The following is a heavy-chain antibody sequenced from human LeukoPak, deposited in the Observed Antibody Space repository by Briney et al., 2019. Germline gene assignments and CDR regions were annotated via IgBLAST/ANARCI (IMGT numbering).Heavy chain of an antibody. D-gene: IGHD3-10*01. CDR2: IYSGGST. J-gene: IGHJ6*03. CDR3: ASGSGSYRTPYYYMDV. V-gene: IGHV3-53*01. CDR1: GFTVSSNY. Sequence: GGSLRLSCAASGFTVSSNYMSWVRQAPGKGLEWVSVIYSGGSTYYADSVKGRFTISRDNSKNTPYLPMNSLRAEDTAVYYCASGSGSYRTPYYYMDVWGTGTTVTVSS.